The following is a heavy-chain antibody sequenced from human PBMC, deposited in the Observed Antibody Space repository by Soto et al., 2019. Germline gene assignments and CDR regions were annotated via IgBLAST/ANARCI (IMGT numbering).Heavy chain of an antibody. J-gene: IGHJ6*02. V-gene: IGHV4-4*02. CDR1: GGSISSSNW. CDR3: ASVGDYYYYGMDV. CDR2: IYHSGST. Sequence: PSETLSLTCAVSGGSISSSNWWSWVRQPPGKGLEWIGEIYHSGSTNYNPSLKSRVTISVDKSKNQFSLKLSSVTAADTAVYYCASVGDYYYYGMDVWGQGTTVTVSS. D-gene: IGHD3-10*01.